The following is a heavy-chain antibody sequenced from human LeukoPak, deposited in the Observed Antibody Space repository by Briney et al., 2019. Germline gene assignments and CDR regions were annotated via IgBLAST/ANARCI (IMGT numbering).Heavy chain of an antibody. CDR1: GFTFSSYS. J-gene: IGHJ4*02. Sequence: PGGSLRLSCAASGFTFSSYSMNWVRQAPGKGLEWVSSISSSSSNIYYADSVKGRFTISRDNAKNSLFLQMNSLRAEDTAVYYCARLAQFDWLLPTPDYYFHNWGQGTLVTVSS. V-gene: IGHV3-21*01. CDR3: ARLAQFDWLLPTPDYYFHN. CDR2: ISSSSSNI. D-gene: IGHD3-9*01.